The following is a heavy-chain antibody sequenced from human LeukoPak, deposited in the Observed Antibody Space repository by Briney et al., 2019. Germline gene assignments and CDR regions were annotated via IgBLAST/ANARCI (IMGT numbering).Heavy chain of an antibody. CDR3: ARVRGTALVNMYFDY. D-gene: IGHD2-21*02. Sequence: GGSLRLSCAASGFTFGSYSMNWVRQAPGKGLERVSFITSSSTTIYYADSVKGRFTISRDNAKNSLYLQMNSLRDEDTAVYYCARVRGTALVNMYFDYWSQGTLVTVSS. CDR2: ITSSSTTI. J-gene: IGHJ4*02. V-gene: IGHV3-48*02. CDR1: GFTFGSYS.